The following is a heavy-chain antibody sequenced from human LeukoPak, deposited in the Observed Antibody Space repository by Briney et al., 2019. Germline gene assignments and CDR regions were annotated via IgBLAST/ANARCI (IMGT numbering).Heavy chain of an antibody. CDR3: ARDEVGATTRQVWFDY. Sequence: PGGSLRLSCAASGFTFDDYGMSWVRQAPGKGLEWVSGINWNGGSTGYADSVKGRFTISRDNAKNSLYLQMNSLRAEDTALYHCARDEVGATTRQVWFDYWGQGTPVTVSS. J-gene: IGHJ4*02. CDR2: INWNGGST. CDR1: GFTFDDYG. V-gene: IGHV3-20*01. D-gene: IGHD1-26*01.